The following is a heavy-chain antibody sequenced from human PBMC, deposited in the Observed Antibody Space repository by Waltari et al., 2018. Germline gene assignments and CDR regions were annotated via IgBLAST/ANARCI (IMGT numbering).Heavy chain of an antibody. CDR1: GYTFTSYD. D-gene: IGHD5-12*01. V-gene: IGHV1-8*03. CDR2: MNPNMGNT. Sequence: QVQLVQSGAEVKKPGASVKVSCKASGYTFTSYDINWVRQATGQGLEWMGWMNPNMGNTGYAQKFQGRVTITRNTSISTAYMELSSLRSEDTAVYYCARGDPIVATIRWYYYYGMDVWGQGTTVTVSS. CDR3: ARGDPIVATIRWYYYYGMDV. J-gene: IGHJ6*02.